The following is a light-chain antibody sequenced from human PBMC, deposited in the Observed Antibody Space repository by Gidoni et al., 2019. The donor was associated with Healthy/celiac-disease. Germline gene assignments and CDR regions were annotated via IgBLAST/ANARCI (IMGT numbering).Light chain of an antibody. CDR1: KLGDKY. CDR3: QAWDSSTAYV. J-gene: IGLJ3*02. CDR2: QDS. V-gene: IGLV3-1*01. Sequence: SYELTQPPSVSVSPGQTASITCSGDKLGDKYACWYQQKPGQSPVLVIYQDSKRPSGIPERFSGSNSGNTATLTISGTQAMDEADYYCQAWDSSTAYVFGGGTKLPVL.